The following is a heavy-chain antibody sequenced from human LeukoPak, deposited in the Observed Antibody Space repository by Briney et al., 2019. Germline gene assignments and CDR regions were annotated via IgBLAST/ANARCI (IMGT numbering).Heavy chain of an antibody. Sequence: ASVKVSCKASGYTFTSYYMHWVRQAPGQGLEWMGIINPSGGSTSYAQKFQGRVTMTRDTSTSTVYMELSSLRSEDTAVYYCARAQARLRLGELSLSYWGQGTLVTVSS. D-gene: IGHD3-16*02. V-gene: IGHV1-46*01. CDR1: GYTFTSYY. CDR2: INPSGGST. J-gene: IGHJ4*02. CDR3: ARAQARLRLGELSLSY.